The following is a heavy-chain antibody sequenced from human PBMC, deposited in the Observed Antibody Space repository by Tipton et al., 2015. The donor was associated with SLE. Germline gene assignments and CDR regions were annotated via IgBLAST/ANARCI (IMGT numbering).Heavy chain of an antibody. CDR1: GGSISSGGYY. D-gene: IGHD6-13*01. CDR3: ARVSSSWHNWFDP. Sequence: TLSLTCTVSGGSISSGGYYWSWIRQHPGKGLEWIGYIYYSGSTYYNPSLKSRVTISVDTSKNQFSLKLSSVTAADTAVYYCARVSSSWHNWFDPWGQGTLVTVSS. V-gene: IGHV4-31*03. CDR2: IYYSGST. J-gene: IGHJ5*02.